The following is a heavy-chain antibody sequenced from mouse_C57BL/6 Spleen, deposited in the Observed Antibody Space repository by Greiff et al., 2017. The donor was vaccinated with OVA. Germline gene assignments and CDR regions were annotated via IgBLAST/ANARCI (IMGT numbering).Heavy chain of an antibody. Sequence: QVQLKESGAELVKPGASVKLSCKASGYTFTEYTIDWVKQRSGQGLEWIGWFYPGSGSIKYNEKFKDKATLTADKSSSTVYMELSRLTSEDSAVYFCARHEEHDGYYPYWGQGTLVTVSA. CDR1: GYTFTEYT. CDR3: ARHEEHDGYYPY. J-gene: IGHJ3*01. D-gene: IGHD2-3*01. CDR2: FYPGSGSI. V-gene: IGHV1-62-2*01.